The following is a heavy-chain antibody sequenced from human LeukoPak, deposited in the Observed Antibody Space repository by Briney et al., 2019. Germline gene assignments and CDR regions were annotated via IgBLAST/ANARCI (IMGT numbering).Heavy chain of an antibody. Sequence: PGGSLRLSCAASGITFSKYSMNWVRQAPGKGLEWISYISSSSDTIYYADSVKGRFTISRGNAENSLYLQMNSLRAEDTAVYYCAMVRGVILDHWGQGTLVTVSS. CDR2: ISSSSDTI. CDR3: AMVRGVILDH. D-gene: IGHD3-10*01. CDR1: GITFSKYS. V-gene: IGHV3-48*04. J-gene: IGHJ4*02.